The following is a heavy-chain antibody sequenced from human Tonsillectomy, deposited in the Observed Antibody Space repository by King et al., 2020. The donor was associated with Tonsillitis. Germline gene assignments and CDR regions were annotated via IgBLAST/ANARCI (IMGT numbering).Heavy chain of an antibody. CDR2: ISAYSGNT. Sequence: QLVQSGAEVKKPGASVKVSCKASGYTFISYDISWVRQAPGQGLEWLGWISAYSGNTNCAQKLQGRVTMTTDTSTSTAYMDLRSLGSDDTAVYYCARAHTGHYYYMDVWGKGTTVTVSS. J-gene: IGHJ6*03. V-gene: IGHV1-18*01. CDR1: GYTFISYD. CDR3: ARAHTGHYYYMDV.